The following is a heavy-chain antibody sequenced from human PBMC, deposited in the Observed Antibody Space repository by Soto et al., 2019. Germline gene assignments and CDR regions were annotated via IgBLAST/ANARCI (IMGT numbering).Heavy chain of an antibody. J-gene: IGHJ4*02. CDR2: ISSSSSYI. Sequence: EVQLVESGGGLVKPGGSLRLSCAASGFTFSSYSMNWVRQAPGKGLEWVSSISSSSSYIYYADSVKGRFTISRDKANNSLYLQMNRLRAEDTAVDYCASHPTMLGHNFDYWGQGTLVTVSS. D-gene: IGHD3-22*01. V-gene: IGHV3-21*01. CDR1: GFTFSSYS. CDR3: ASHPTMLGHNFDY.